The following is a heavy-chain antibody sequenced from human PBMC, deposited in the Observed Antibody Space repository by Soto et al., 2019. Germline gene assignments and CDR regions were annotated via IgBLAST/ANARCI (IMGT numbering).Heavy chain of an antibody. V-gene: IGHV2-5*02. D-gene: IGHD3-10*01. J-gene: IGHJ5*02. Sequence: QITLKESGPTLVRPTQTLTLTCTFSGFSLSTTGVGVGWIRQPPGKALEWLALIYWDDDKRYSRSLKSRPTIPKDTYQKEVILTSTNMDPVHTATYCCVKSLLDYGLGGERASDFDPCGQGTLVSVSA. CDR1: GFSLSTTGVG. CDR2: IYWDDDK. CDR3: VKSLLDYGLGGERASDFDP.